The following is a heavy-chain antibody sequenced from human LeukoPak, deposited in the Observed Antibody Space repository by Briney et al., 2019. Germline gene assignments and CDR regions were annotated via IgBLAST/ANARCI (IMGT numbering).Heavy chain of an antibody. CDR2: ISGSGGST. D-gene: IGHD3-22*01. Sequence: PGGSLRLSCAASGFTFSSYAMSWVRQAPGKGLEWVSAISGSGGSTYYADSVKGRFTISRDNAKNSLYLQMNSLRAEDTAVYYCARDGSITMIVVALDYWGQGTLVTVSS. J-gene: IGHJ4*02. CDR3: ARDGSITMIVVALDY. CDR1: GFTFSSYA. V-gene: IGHV3-23*01.